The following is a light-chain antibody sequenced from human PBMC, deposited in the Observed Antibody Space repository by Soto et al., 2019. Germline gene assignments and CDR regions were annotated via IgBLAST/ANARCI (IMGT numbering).Light chain of an antibody. CDR2: ATS. V-gene: IGKV1-6*01. CDR1: QGIRND. J-gene: IGKJ4*01. Sequence: AIPMTQSPSSLSASVGDRVTITCRASQGIRNDLGWYQQKPGKAPKLLIYATSILQSGVPSRFSGGTSGTDFNLTISSLQPEDFATYYCLQDYSYPLTFGGGTKVEIK. CDR3: LQDYSYPLT.